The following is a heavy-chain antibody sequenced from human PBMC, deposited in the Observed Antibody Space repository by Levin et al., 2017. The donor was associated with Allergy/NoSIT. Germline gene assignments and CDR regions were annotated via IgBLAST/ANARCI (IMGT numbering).Heavy chain of an antibody. V-gene: IGHV2-5*02. CDR2: IYWDDDK. Sequence: SGPTLVKPTQTLTLTCTFSGFSLSTSGVGVGWIRQPPGKALEWLALIYWDDDKRYSPSLKSRLTITKDTSKNQVVLTMTNMDPVDTATYYCAHSPRVFGVVDSYYYYYGMDVWGQGTTVTVSS. D-gene: IGHD3-3*01. CDR3: AHSPRVFGVVDSYYYYYGMDV. J-gene: IGHJ6*02. CDR1: GFSLSTSGVG.